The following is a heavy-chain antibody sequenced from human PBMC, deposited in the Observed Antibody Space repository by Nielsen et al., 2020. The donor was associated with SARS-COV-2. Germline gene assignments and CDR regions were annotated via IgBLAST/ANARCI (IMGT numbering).Heavy chain of an antibody. D-gene: IGHD3-3*01. CDR3: AAAPPTIFGVVYYYYGMDV. J-gene: IGHJ6*02. CDR2: MNPNSGNT. Sequence: ASVKVSCKASGYTFTSYDINWVRQATGQGLEWMGWMNPNSGNTGYAQKFQGRVTMTRNTSISTAYMELSSLRSEDTAVYYCAAAPPTIFGVVYYYYGMDVWGQGTTVTVSS. CDR1: GYTFTSYD. V-gene: IGHV1-8*01.